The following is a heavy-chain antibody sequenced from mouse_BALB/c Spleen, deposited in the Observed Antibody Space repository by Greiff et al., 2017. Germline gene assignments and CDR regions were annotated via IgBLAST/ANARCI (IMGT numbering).Heavy chain of an antibody. V-gene: IGHV1-15*01. CDR1: GYTFTDYE. Sequence: VQLKQSGAELVRPGASVLLSCKASGYTFTDYEMHWVKQTSVHGLEWIGAIDPETGGTTYNQKFKGKATLTADKSSSTAYMKLRSLTSEDSAVKYCTRLGYDYDEDDWGQGTTLTVSS. D-gene: IGHD2-4*01. J-gene: IGHJ2*01. CDR3: TRLGYDYDEDD. CDR2: IDPETGGT.